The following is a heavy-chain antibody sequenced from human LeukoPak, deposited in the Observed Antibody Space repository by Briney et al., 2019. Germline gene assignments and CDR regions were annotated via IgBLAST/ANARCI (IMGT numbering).Heavy chain of an antibody. CDR1: GGTFSSYYA. CDR2: IIPIVGTA. V-gene: IGHV1-69*04. D-gene: IGHD3-10*01. Sequence: SVKVSCKASGGTFSSYYAISWVRQAPGQGLEWMGRIIPIVGTANYAQKFQGRVTITADKSTATVYMELSNLRSGDTAVYYCARGITVVRGVIKGGMDVWGQGTTVTVSS. CDR3: ARGITVVRGVIKGGMDV. J-gene: IGHJ6*02.